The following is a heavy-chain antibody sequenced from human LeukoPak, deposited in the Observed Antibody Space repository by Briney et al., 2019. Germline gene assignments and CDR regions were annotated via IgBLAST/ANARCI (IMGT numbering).Heavy chain of an antibody. Sequence: GASVKVSCKASGYTFTSYGISWVRQAPGQGLEWMGVINPSGGSTSYAQKFQGRVTMTRDTSTSTVYMELSSLTSEDTAVFYCARDKVGAPSLLNYWGQGTLVTVSS. CDR2: INPSGGST. V-gene: IGHV1-46*01. CDR1: GYTFTSYG. J-gene: IGHJ4*02. CDR3: ARDKVGAPSLLNY. D-gene: IGHD1-26*01.